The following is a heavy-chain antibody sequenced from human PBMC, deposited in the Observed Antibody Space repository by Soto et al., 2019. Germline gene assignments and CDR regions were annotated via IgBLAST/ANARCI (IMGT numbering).Heavy chain of an antibody. D-gene: IGHD3-3*01. CDR3: ARQLRFLEWLLPDYYGMDV. CDR1: GGSISSSSYY. CDR2: IYYSGST. V-gene: IGHV4-39*01. J-gene: IGHJ6*02. Sequence: SETLSLTCTVSGGSISSSSYYWGWIRQPPGKGLEWIGSIYYSGSTYYNPSLKSRVTISVDTSKNQFSLKLSSVTAADTAVYYCARQLRFLEWLLPDYYGMDVWGQGTTVT.